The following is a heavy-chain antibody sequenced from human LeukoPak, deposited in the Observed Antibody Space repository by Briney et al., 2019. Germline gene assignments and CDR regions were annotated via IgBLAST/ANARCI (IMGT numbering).Heavy chain of an antibody. CDR3: AKGSEGIDY. Sequence: PGGFLRLSCAASGFTFSSYGMHWVRQAPGKGLEWVAVISYDGSNKYYADSVKGRFTISRDNSKNTLYLQMNSLRAEDTAVYYCAKGSEGIDYWGQGTLVTVSS. V-gene: IGHV3-30*18. D-gene: IGHD3-10*01. CDR2: ISYDGSNK. CDR1: GFTFSSYG. J-gene: IGHJ4*02.